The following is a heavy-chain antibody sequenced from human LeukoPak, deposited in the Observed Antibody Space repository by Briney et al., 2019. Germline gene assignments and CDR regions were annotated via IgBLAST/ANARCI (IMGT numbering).Heavy chain of an antibody. V-gene: IGHV3-53*01. D-gene: IGHD2-21*02. CDR1: GFTVSSNY. J-gene: IGHJ4*02. CDR2: IYSGGST. CDR3: ARALHVTGFDY. Sequence: GGSLRLSCAASGFTVSSNYMSWVRQAPGKGLEWVSVIYSGGSTYYADSVKGRFTISRDNSKNMLYLQMNSLRAEDTAVYYCARALHVTGFDYWGQGTLVTVSS.